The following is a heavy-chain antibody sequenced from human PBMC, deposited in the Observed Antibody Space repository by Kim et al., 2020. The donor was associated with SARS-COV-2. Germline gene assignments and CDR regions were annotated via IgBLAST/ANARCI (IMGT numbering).Heavy chain of an antibody. Sequence: YNADSGKGRFTISRHNSKHTLYLQMNSLRAEDTAVYYCAKNMVRGAAVDYWGQGTLVTVSS. CDR3: AKNMVRGAAVDY. D-gene: IGHD3-10*01. J-gene: IGHJ4*02. V-gene: IGHV3-23*01.